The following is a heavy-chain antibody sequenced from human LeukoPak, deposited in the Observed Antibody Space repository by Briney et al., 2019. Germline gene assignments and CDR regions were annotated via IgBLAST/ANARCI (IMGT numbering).Heavy chain of an antibody. CDR1: GYTFTSYG. V-gene: IGHV1-18*01. Sequence: GGSVKVSCKASGYTFTSYGISWVRQAPGQGLEWMGWISAYNGNTNYAQKLQGRVTMTTDTSTSTAYMELRSLRSDDTAVYYCAREPPTSWSSCQRLDYWGQGTLVTVSS. CDR2: ISAYNGNT. J-gene: IGHJ4*02. D-gene: IGHD3-3*01. CDR3: AREPPTSWSSCQRLDY.